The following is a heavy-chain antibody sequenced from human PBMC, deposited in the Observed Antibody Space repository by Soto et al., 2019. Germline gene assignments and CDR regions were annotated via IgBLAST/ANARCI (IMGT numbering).Heavy chain of an antibody. J-gene: IGHJ4*02. CDR2: VYHTEKT. D-gene: IGHD6-25*01. Sequence: SETLSLTCSVSGASISTTNSWTWVRQPPGKGLQWIGEVYHTEKTNYMPSLRGRATISVDRSKNQFFLKLTSVTDADTAVYFCAKNAANGGSDRGFFEYWGRGILVTVS. V-gene: IGHV4-4*02. CDR3: AKNAANGGSDRGFFEY. CDR1: GASISTTNS.